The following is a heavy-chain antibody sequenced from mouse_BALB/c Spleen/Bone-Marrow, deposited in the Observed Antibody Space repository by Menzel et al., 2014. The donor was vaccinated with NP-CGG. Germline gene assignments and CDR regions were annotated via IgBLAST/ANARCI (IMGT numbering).Heavy chain of an antibody. V-gene: IGHV4-1*02. D-gene: IGHD1-1*01. Sequence: VQLKESGGGLVQPGGSLKLSCAASGFDFSRYWMSWVRQAPGKGLEWIGEINPHSSTINYTPSLKDKFIISRDNAKNTLYLQMSKVRSEDTALYYCARQGYFGRSDYWGQGTTLTGSS. CDR3: ARQGYFGRSDY. CDR1: GFDFSRYW. CDR2: INPHSSTI. J-gene: IGHJ2*01.